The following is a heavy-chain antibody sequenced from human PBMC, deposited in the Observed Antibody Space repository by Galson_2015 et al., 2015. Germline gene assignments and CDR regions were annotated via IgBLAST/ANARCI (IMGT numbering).Heavy chain of an antibody. D-gene: IGHD3-10*01. CDR2: IRSDGSDK. J-gene: IGHJ4*02. V-gene: IGHV3-33*01. CDR1: RFTFSTYG. CDR3: ATDQYFYGSGNYYNPEY. Sequence: SLRLSCAASRFTFSTYGMHWVRQAPGKGLEWVAVIRSDGSDKDYADSVKGRFTISRDNSKNTVYLQMNSLKAEDTAVYYCATDQYFYGSGNYYNPEYWGQGTLVTVSS.